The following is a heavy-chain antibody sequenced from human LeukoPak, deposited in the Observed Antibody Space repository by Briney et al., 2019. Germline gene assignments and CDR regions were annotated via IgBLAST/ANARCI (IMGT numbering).Heavy chain of an antibody. CDR3: AKGTLPDY. J-gene: IGHJ4*02. V-gene: IGHV3-9*01. CDR1: GFTFDDYA. Sequence: GGSLRLSCAASGFTFDDYAMHWVRQAPGKGLEWVSGISWNSGSIGYADSVKGRFTISRDNAKNSLYLQMNSLRAEDTALYYCAKGTLPDYWGQATLVTVST. CDR2: ISWNSGSI.